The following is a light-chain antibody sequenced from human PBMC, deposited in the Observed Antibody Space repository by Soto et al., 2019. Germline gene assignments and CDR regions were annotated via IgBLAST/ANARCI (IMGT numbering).Light chain of an antibody. V-gene: IGKV3-20*01. CDR3: QQYGSSPLT. J-gene: IGKJ3*01. CDR1: QSVSSSY. CDR2: GAS. Sequence: EIVLTQSPGTLSLSPGERATLSCRASQSVSSSYLAWYQQKPGQAPRLLIYGASSRATGIPDRFSGSGSGTDFPHTIRRLEPEDFAVYYCQQYGSSPLTFGPGTKVDIK.